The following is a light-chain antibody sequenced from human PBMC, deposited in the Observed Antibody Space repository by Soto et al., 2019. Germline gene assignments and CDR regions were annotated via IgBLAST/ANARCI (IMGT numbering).Light chain of an antibody. V-gene: IGLV1-44*01. CDR2: SNN. CDR1: SSNIASNT. J-gene: IGLJ3*02. CDR3: AAWDDTLNAPV. Sequence: QSVLTQPPSASGTPGQRVTIFCSGSSSNIASNTVNWYQQLPGTAPKLLMYSNNQRPSGVPDRFSGSKSGTSVSLAISGLQSGDEADYYCAAWDDTLNAPVFGGGTKLTVL.